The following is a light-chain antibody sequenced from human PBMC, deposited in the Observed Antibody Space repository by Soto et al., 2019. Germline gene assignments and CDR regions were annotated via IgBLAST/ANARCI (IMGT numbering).Light chain of an antibody. J-gene: IGKJ4*01. Sequence: DIQMTQSPSTLSASVGDRVTITCRASQSISSWLAWYQQKPGKAPKVLIYDASSLESGVPSRFSGSESGTEFTLTISSLQPDDFATYFCQQANSFPRTFGGGTKVEIK. V-gene: IGKV1-5*01. CDR3: QQANSFPRT. CDR2: DAS. CDR1: QSISSW.